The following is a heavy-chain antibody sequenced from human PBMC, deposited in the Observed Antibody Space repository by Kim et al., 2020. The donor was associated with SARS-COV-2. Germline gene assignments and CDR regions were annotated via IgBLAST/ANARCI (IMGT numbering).Heavy chain of an antibody. CDR2: ISYDGSNK. Sequence: GGSLRLSCAASGFTFSSYGMHWVRQAPGKGLEWVAVISYDGSNKYYADSVKGRFTISRDNSKNTLYLQMNSLRAEDTAVYYCAKQSGYWGYYYYYGMDVWGQGTTVTVSS. J-gene: IGHJ6*02. CDR3: AKQSGYWGYYYYYGMDV. CDR1: GFTFSSYG. D-gene: IGHD3-22*01. V-gene: IGHV3-30*18.